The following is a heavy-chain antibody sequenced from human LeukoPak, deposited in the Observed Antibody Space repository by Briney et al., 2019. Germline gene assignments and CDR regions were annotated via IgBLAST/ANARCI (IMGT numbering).Heavy chain of an antibody. CDR1: GGSISSSSCY. CDR3: ARRSSSSGSYRPGHFDY. Sequence: SETLSLTCTVSGGSISSSSCYWGWIRQPPGKGLEWIGSIYYSGSTYYNPSLKSRVTISVDTSKNQFSLKLSSVTAADTAVYYCARRSSSSGSYRPGHFDYWGQGTLVTVSS. CDR2: IYYSGST. V-gene: IGHV4-39*01. J-gene: IGHJ4*02. D-gene: IGHD3-10*01.